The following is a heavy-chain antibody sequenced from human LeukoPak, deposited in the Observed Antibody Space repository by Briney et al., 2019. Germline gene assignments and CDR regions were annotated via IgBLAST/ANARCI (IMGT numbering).Heavy chain of an antibody. J-gene: IGHJ3*02. D-gene: IGHD3-10*01. CDR2: FDPEDGET. Sequence: GASVKVSCKVSGYTLTELSMHWVRQAPGKGLEWMGGFDPEDGETIYAQKFQGRVTMTEDTSTDTAYMELSSLRSDDTAVYYCARADHLLTMVRGVQYSDAFDIWGQGTMVTVSS. CDR1: GYTLTELS. CDR3: ARADHLLTMVRGVQYSDAFDI. V-gene: IGHV1-24*01.